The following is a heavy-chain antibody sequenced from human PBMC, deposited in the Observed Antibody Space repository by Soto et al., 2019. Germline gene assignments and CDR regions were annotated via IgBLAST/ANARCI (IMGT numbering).Heavy chain of an antibody. D-gene: IGHD5-18*01. CDR2: IYYSGST. CDR3: ARDTPRGYSYGSFDY. J-gene: IGHJ4*02. Sequence: PSETLSLTCTFSVGSIISGGYYWSWIRQHPGKGLEWIGYIYYSGSTYYNPSLKSRVTISVDTSKNQFSLKLSSVTAADTAVYYCARDTPRGYSYGSFDYWGQGTLVTVSS. CDR1: VGSIISGGYY. V-gene: IGHV4-31*03.